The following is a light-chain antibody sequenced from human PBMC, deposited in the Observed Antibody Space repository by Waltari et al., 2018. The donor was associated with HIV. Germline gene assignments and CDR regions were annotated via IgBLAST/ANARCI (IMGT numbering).Light chain of an antibody. CDR3: AAWDDSLSAWV. CDR2: RNE. CDR1: SSNIGSNY. V-gene: IGLV1-47*01. Sequence: QSVLTQPPSASGTPGQRVSISCSGSSSNIGSNYVYWYQQLPGTAPKLLMYRNEARPSGVPDRFSGSKSCTSASLAISGLRSEDEADYYCAAWDDSLSAWVFGGGTKLTVL. J-gene: IGLJ3*02.